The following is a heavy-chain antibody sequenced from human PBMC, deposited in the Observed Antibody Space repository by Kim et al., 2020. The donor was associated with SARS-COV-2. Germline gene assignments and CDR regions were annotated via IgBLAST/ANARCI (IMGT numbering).Heavy chain of an antibody. J-gene: IGHJ4*02. V-gene: IGHV7-4-1*02. CDR1: GYTFTNYA. CDR2: INTNTGNP. CDR3: ARGPPPGVELWFPSPYYFDY. Sequence: ASVNVSCKASGYTFTNYAMNWVRQAPGQGLEWMGWINTNTGNPTYAQGFTGRFVFSLDTSVSTAYLQISSLKAEDTAVYYCARGPPPGVELWFPSPYYFDYWGQGTLVTVSS. D-gene: IGHD5-18*01.